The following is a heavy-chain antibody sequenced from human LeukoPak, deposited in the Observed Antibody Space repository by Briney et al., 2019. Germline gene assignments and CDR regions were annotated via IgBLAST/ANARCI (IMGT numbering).Heavy chain of an antibody. V-gene: IGHV4-39*01. J-gene: IGHJ5*02. CDR2: IYYSGST. Sequence: KPSETLPLTCTVSGGSISSSSYYWGWIRQPPGKGLEWIGSIYYSGSTYYNPSLKSRVTISVDTSKNQFSLKLSSVTAADTAVYYCARYGDYEFDPWGQGTLVTVSS. D-gene: IGHD4-17*01. CDR3: ARYGDYEFDP. CDR1: GGSISSSSYY.